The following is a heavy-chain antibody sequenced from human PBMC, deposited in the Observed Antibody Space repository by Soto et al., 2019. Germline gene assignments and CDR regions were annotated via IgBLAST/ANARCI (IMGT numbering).Heavy chain of an antibody. Sequence: GGSLRLSCTASGFSFNRHAMTWVRQAPGKGLEWVSGLSDSGGSIYYADSVKGRFTISRDNSMNTLYLQMNTLRAEDTAVYYCAKVSSAWYAGFFDLWGQGTLVTVSS. J-gene: IGHJ4*02. CDR3: AKVSSAWYAGFFDL. CDR2: LSDSGGSI. V-gene: IGHV3-23*01. D-gene: IGHD2-8*01. CDR1: GFSFNRHA.